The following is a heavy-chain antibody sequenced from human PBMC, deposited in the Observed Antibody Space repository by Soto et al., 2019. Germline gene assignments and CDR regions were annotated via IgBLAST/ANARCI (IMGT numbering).Heavy chain of an antibody. CDR1: GFTFSSYG. J-gene: IGHJ6*02. D-gene: IGHD5-18*01. CDR3: AKDLRLWSKDYYYSGMDV. Sequence: QVQLVESGGGVVQPGRSLRLSCAASGFTFSSYGMHWVRQAPGKGLEWVAVISYDGSKEFYADSVKGRFTISRDNSKNTLYLQMNSLRAEYTAVYYCAKDLRLWSKDYYYSGMDVWGQGTRVTVSS. V-gene: IGHV3-30*18. CDR2: ISYDGSKE.